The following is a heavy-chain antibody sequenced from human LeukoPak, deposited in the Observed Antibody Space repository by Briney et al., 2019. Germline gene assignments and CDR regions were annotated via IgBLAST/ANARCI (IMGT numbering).Heavy chain of an antibody. Sequence: SVKVSCKASGYTFTSYYMHWVRQAPGQGLEWMGGIIPIFGTANYAQKFQGRVTITADESTSTAYMELSSLRSEDTAVYYCARYPTKLELNYYYYGMDVWGQGTTVTVSS. J-gene: IGHJ6*02. CDR1: GYTFTSYY. CDR2: IIPIFGTA. V-gene: IGHV1-69*13. D-gene: IGHD1-7*01. CDR3: ARYPTKLELNYYYYGMDV.